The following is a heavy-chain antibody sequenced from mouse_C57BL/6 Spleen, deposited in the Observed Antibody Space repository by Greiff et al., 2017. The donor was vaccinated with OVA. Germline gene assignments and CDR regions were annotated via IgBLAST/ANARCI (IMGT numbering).Heavy chain of an antibody. CDR2: IHPNSGST. CDR3: ARGDTTVAFDD. CDR1: GYTFTSYW. V-gene: IGHV1-64*01. Sequence: QVQLQQPGAELVKPGASVKLSCKASGYTFTSYWMHWVKQRPGQGLEWIGMIHPNSGSTNYNEKFKSKATLTVDKSSSTAYMQLSGLTSEDSAFYYCARGDTTVAFDDWGKGTTLTVSS. J-gene: IGHJ2*01. D-gene: IGHD1-1*01.